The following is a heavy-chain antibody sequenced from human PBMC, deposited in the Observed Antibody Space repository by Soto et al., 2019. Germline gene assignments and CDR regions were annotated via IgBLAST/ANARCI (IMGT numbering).Heavy chain of an antibody. CDR1: GGSISSSSYY. CDR2: IYYSGST. J-gene: IGHJ4*02. CDR3: ARPTIAVAGRKLDY. D-gene: IGHD6-19*01. Sequence: SETLSLTCTVSGGSISSSSYYWGWIRQPPGKGLEWIGSIYYSGSTYYNPSLKSRVTISVDTSKNQFSLKLSSVTAADTAVYYCARPTIAVAGRKLDYWGQGTLVPVSS. V-gene: IGHV4-39*01.